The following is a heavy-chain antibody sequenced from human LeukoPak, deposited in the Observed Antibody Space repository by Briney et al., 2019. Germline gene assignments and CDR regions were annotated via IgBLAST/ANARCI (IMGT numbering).Heavy chain of an antibody. V-gene: IGHV3-66*01. CDR1: EFTVSTEY. CDR3: ARDHGAYSNGFYYYYGMDV. CDR2: IYGGGNT. Sequence: GGSLRLSCAASEFTVSTEYMSWVRQAPGKGLEWVSVIYGGGNTYYADSVKGRFTISRDNSKNTVYLQMNSLRAEDTAIYFCARDHGAYSNGFYYYYGMDVWGQGTTVTVSS. J-gene: IGHJ6*02. D-gene: IGHD6-19*01.